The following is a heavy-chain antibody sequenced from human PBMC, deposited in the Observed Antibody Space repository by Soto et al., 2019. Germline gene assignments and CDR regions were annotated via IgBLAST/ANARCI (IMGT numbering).Heavy chain of an antibody. CDR2: IKQDGSEK. CDR3: ARDRLSSSSWGIGYYYYGMDV. V-gene: IGHV3-7*05. D-gene: IGHD6-6*01. J-gene: IGHJ6*02. Sequence: GGSLRLSCAASGFTFSSYWMSWVRQAPGKGLEWVANIKQDGSEKYYVDSVKGRFTISRDNAKNSLYLQMNSLRAEDTAVYYCARDRLSSSSWGIGYYYYGMDVWGQGTTVTVSS. CDR1: GFTFSSYW.